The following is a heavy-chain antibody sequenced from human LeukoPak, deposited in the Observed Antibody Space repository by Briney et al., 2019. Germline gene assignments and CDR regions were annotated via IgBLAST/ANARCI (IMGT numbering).Heavy chain of an antibody. CDR2: INPNSGGT. V-gene: IGHV1-2*04. D-gene: IGHD2-2*01. Sequence: ASVKVSCKVSGYTFTGYYMHWVRQAPGQGLEWMGWINPNSGGTNYAQKFQGWVTMTRDTSISTAYMELSRLRSDDTAVYYCARGPLGYCSSTSCSQIYYYYYYGMDVWGQGTTVTVSS. CDR1: GYTFTGYY. J-gene: IGHJ6*02. CDR3: ARGPLGYCSSTSCSQIYYYYYYGMDV.